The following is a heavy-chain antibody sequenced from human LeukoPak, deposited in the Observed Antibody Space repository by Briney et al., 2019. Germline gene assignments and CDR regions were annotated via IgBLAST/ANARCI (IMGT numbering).Heavy chain of an antibody. D-gene: IGHD3-10*01. V-gene: IGHV3-48*01. CDR1: GFTFSSYS. CDR3: ARDRYYGSGPPFYYGMDV. Sequence: GGSLRLSCAASGFTFSSYSMNWVRQAPGKGLEWVSYISSSSSTIYYADSVKGRFTISRDNAKNSLYLQMNSLRAEDTAVYYCARDRYYGSGPPFYYGMDVWGQGTTVTVSS. J-gene: IGHJ6*02. CDR2: ISSSSSTI.